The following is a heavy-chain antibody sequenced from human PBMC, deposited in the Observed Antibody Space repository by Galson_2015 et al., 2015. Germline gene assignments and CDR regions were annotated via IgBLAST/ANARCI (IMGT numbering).Heavy chain of an antibody. CDR3: AKNRVEKSSGWLQPLFDY. CDR2: ISGSGGST. Sequence: SLRLSCAASGFTFSSYAMSWVRQAPGKGLEWVSAISGSGGSTYYADSVKGRFTISRDNSKNTLYLHMNSLRAEDTAVYYCAKNRVEKSSGWLQPLFDYWGQGALVTVSS. D-gene: IGHD5-24*01. CDR1: GFTFSSYA. V-gene: IGHV3-23*01. J-gene: IGHJ4*02.